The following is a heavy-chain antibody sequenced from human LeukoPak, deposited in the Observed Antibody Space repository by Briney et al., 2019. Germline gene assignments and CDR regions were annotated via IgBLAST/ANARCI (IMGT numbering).Heavy chain of an antibody. D-gene: IGHD3-22*01. Sequence: GGSLRLSCAASGFTFSSYSMNWVRRAPGKGLEWVSSISSSSSYIYYADSVKGRFTISRDNAKNSLYLQMNSLRAEDTAVYYCAKSSVLYDSSGYYHFDHWGQGTLVTVSS. CDR3: AKSSVLYDSSGYYHFDH. CDR1: GFTFSSYS. J-gene: IGHJ4*02. CDR2: ISSSSSYI. V-gene: IGHV3-21*01.